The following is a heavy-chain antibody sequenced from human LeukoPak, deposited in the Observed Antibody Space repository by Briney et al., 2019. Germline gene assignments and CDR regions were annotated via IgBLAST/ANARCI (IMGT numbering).Heavy chain of an antibody. CDR1: GFTFSSYG. V-gene: IGHV3-23*01. J-gene: IGHJ3*02. CDR2: ISGSGGST. Sequence: GGSLRLSCAASGFTFSSYGMSWVRQAPGKGLEWVSAISGSGGSTYYADSVKGRFTISRDNSKNTLYLQMNSLRAEDTAVYYCAKSYYYDSSGYSDDAFDIWGQGTMVTVSS. D-gene: IGHD3-22*01. CDR3: AKSYYYDSSGYSDDAFDI.